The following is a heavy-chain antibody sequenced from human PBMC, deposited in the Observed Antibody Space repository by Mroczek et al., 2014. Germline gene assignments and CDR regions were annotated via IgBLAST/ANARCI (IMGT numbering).Heavy chain of an antibody. D-gene: IGHD6-13*01. CDR3: ARDLGSSWYGPEHGQPGNYYFDY. J-gene: IGHJ4*03. CDR2: INPNSGGT. CDR1: GYTFTGYY. V-gene: IGHV1-2*02. Sequence: QVQLVESGAEVKKPGASVKVSCKASGYTFTGYYMHWVRQAPGQGLEWMGWINPNSGGTNYAQKFQGRVTMTRDTSISTAYMELSRLRSDDTAVYYCARDLGSSWYGPEHGQPGNYYFDYWGPGNPWSPSP.